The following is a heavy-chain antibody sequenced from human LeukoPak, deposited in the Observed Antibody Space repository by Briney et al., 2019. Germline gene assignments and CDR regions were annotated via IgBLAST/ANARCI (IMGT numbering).Heavy chain of an antibody. CDR1: GGTFSSYA. Sequence: SVKVSCKASGGTFSSYAISWVRQAPGKGLEWMGRIIPILGIANYAQKFQGRVTITADKSTSTAYMELSSLRSEDTAVYYCARVRGYYYDSSGYYGFDYWGQGTLVTVSS. CDR3: ARVRGYYYDSSGYYGFDY. J-gene: IGHJ4*02. V-gene: IGHV1-69*04. CDR2: IIPILGIA. D-gene: IGHD3-22*01.